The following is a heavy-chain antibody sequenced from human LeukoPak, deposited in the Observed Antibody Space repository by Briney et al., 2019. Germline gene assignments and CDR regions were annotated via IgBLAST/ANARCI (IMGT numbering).Heavy chain of an antibody. D-gene: IGHD4-17*01. V-gene: IGHV4-38-2*02. Sequence: PSETLSLTCTVSGYSISSGYYWGWIRQPPGKGLEWIGSIYHSGSTYYNPSLKSRVTISVDTSKNQFSLKLSSVTAADTAVYYCAIGADTGVTTWEGGYNWFDPWGQGTLVTVSS. CDR2: IYHSGST. CDR3: AIGADTGVTTWEGGYNWFDP. CDR1: GYSISSGYY. J-gene: IGHJ5*02.